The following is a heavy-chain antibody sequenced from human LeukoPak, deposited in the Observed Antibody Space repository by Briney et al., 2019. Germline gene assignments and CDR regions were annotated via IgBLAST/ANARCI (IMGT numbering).Heavy chain of an antibody. CDR3: AKEYYYGSGTKLGDAFDI. J-gene: IGHJ3*02. CDR2: IWYDGSNK. CDR1: GFTFSSYG. D-gene: IGHD3-10*01. Sequence: PGRSLRLSCAASGFTFSSYGMHWVRQAPGKGLEWVAVIWYDGSNKYYADSVKGRFTISRDNSKNTLYLQMNSLRAEDTAVYYCAKEYYYGSGTKLGDAFDIWGQGTMVTVSS. V-gene: IGHV3-33*06.